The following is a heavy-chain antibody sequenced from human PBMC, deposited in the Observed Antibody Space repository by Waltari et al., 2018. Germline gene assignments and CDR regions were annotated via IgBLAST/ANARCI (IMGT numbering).Heavy chain of an antibody. CDR2: IYHRGST. D-gene: IGHD1-1*01. V-gene: IGHV4-38-2*01. J-gene: IGHJ4*02. CDR3: ARRTSTGQIDY. CDR1: GYSISSGYY. Sequence: QVQLQESGPGLVKPSETLSLTCAVSGYSISSGYYWGWIRQPPGKGLEWIGSIYHRGSTYYNPSLKSRVTISVDTSKNQFSLKLSSVTAADTAVYYCARRTSTGQIDYWGQGTLVTVSS.